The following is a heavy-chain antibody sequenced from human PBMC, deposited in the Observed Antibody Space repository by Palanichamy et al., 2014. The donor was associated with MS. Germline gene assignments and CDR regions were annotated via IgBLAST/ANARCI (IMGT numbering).Heavy chain of an antibody. CDR2: IRYDGSNK. D-gene: IGHD3-16*01. CDR3: AKGLLLKSTHRWGWFDP. V-gene: IGHV3-30*02. J-gene: IGHJ5*02. Sequence: QLVEVWGEGVGPGLGGPVRLSCAASGFTFSSYGMHWVRQAPGKGLEWVAFIRYDGSNKYYADSVKGRFTISRDNSKNTLYLQMNSLRAEDTAVYYCAKGLLLKSTHRWGWFDPWGQGTLVTVSS. CDR1: GFTFSSYG.